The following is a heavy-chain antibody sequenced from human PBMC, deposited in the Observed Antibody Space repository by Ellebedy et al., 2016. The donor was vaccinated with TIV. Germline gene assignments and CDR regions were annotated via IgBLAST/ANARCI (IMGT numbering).Heavy chain of an antibody. J-gene: IGHJ4*02. CDR2: IYHSGGT. CDR1: GSSFSSDHY. V-gene: IGHV4-38-2*02. CDR3: ARGNTYYYDSSGYYPFYYFDY. Sequence: SETLSLXCTASGSSFSSDHYWGWIRQPPGKVLEWFGSIYHSGGTYYNPSLKSRVTISVDTSKNQFSLKLSSVTAADTAVYYCARGNTYYYDSSGYYPFYYFDYWGQGTLVAVSS. D-gene: IGHD3-22*01.